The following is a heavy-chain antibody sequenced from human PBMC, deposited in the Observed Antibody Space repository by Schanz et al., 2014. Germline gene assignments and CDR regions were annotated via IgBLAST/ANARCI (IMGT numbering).Heavy chain of an antibody. Sequence: EVQLVQSGGGLVQPGGSLRLSCAASGFTFSSHWMHWVRQDPGKGLVWVARINSVGSNTDYADSVTGRFTISRDNAKNTLYLQMNTLRAEDTAVYYCARKMKLGVYGGKGHDSLDIWRQGTMVTVSS. D-gene: IGHD4-17*01. CDR3: ARKMKLGVYGGKGHDSLDI. CDR2: INSVGSNT. CDR1: GFTFSSHW. J-gene: IGHJ3*02. V-gene: IGHV3-74*01.